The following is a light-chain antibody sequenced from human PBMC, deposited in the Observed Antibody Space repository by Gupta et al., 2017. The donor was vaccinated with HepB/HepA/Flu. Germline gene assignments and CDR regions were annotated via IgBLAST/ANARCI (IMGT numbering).Light chain of an antibody. J-gene: IGKJ4*01. CDR3: QQRSNWPLT. CDR1: QSVSSY. Sequence: DIVLPQSPTPLSLSPGERATLSCRASQSVSSYLAWYQQKPGKAPRRLIYDASNRATGIPARFSGSGSGTDFTLTISSLEPEDVAGYYCQQRSNWPLTFGGGTKVEIK. CDR2: DAS. V-gene: IGKV3-11*01.